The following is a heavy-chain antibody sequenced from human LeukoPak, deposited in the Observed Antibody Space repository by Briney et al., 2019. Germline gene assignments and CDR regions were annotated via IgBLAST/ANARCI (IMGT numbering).Heavy chain of an antibody. V-gene: IGHV3-9*03. CDR3: ARRFASIEFFSDY. J-gene: IGHJ4*02. Sequence: GRSLRLSCAASGFTFDDYAMHWVRQAPGKGLEWVSGISWNSGSIGYADSVKGRFTISRDNSKNTLYLQMASLRAEDMAVYYCARRFASIEFFSDYWGQGALVTVSS. D-gene: IGHD2-21*01. CDR2: ISWNSGSI. CDR1: GFTFDDYA.